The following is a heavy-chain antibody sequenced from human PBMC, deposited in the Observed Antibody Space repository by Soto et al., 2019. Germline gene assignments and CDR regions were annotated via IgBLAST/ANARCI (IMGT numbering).Heavy chain of an antibody. Sequence: EVQLVESGGGLVQPGGYLRRSFAASGFTFVRYWLHWVRPAPGNGLVWVPRIKTGGSGANYADAVKGRFTISRDNAKNTLYLQMNSLRSEDTAVYYCARDLIYGSGSYDYWGQGTLVTVSS. V-gene: IGHV3-74*01. CDR2: IKTGGSGA. J-gene: IGHJ4*02. CDR1: GFTFVRYW. D-gene: IGHD3-10*01. CDR3: ARDLIYGSGSYDY.